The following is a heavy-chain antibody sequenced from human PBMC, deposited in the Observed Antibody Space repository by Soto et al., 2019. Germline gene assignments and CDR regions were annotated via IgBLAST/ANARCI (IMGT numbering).Heavy chain of an antibody. J-gene: IGHJ6*02. CDR2: IIPTFGTA. D-gene: IGHD3-10*01. V-gene: IGHV1-69*05. CDR1: GGTFSSYA. Sequence: SVKVSCKASGGTFSSYAISWLRQAPGQGLEWMGGIIPTFGTANYAHKFQGRVTITTDESKSTAYMELSSLKSEDTAVYYCARVRDRCASGSYLGYYYHDMDVWGQ. CDR3: ARVRDRCASGSYLGYYYHDMDV.